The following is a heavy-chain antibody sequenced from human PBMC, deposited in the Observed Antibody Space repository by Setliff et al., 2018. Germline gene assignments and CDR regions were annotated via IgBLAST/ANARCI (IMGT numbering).Heavy chain of an antibody. V-gene: IGHV3-48*04. CDR2: ISSSSSTI. D-gene: IGHD6-19*01. CDR1: GFTFSSYS. J-gene: IGHJ4*02. CDR3: ARGGYSSGWYVTASLNFDY. Sequence: GESLRLSCAASGFTFSSYSMNWVRQAPGKGLEWVSYISSSSSTIYYADSVKGRFTISRDNAKNSLYLQMNSLRAEDTAVYYCARGGYSSGWYVTASLNFDYWGQGTLVTVSS.